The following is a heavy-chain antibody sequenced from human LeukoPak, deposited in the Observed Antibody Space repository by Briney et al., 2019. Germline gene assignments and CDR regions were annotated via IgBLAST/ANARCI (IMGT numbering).Heavy chain of an antibody. CDR3: AREGSGSYSAFDI. Sequence: GGSLRLSCVGSGFTFSNYLMNWVRQAPGKGLEWVSFISSTGGTIYYADAVKGRFTVSRDNAKNSLYLQMNSLRAEDTAVYYCAREGSGSYSAFDIWGQGTMVTVSS. CDR2: ISSTGGTI. CDR1: GFTFSNYL. J-gene: IGHJ3*02. D-gene: IGHD1-26*01. V-gene: IGHV3-48*04.